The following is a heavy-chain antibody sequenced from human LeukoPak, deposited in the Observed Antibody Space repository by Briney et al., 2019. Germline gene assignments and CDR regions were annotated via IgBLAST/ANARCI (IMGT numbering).Heavy chain of an antibody. CDR2: IKEDGNEK. J-gene: IGHJ5*02. Sequence: PGGSLRLSCAASGFTFSSYWMSWVRQAPGKGREWVANIKEDGNEKYYVDSVKGRFTISRDNAKNSLYLQMNSLRAEDTAVYYCARGSGSPWFDPWGQGTLVTVSS. V-gene: IGHV3-7*01. CDR1: GFTFSSYW. CDR3: ARGSGSPWFDP. D-gene: IGHD1-26*01.